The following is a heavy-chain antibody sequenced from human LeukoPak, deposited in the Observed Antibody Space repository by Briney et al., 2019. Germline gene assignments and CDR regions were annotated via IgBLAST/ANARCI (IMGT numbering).Heavy chain of an antibody. J-gene: IGHJ6*02. D-gene: IGHD3-3*01. Sequence: PGGSLRLSCAASGFTFSSYSMNWVRQAPGKGLEWVSYISVSGGTIKYADSVKGRFTISRDNAKNSLYLHLNSLRVEDTAFYYCARGDGGYYYGMDVWGQGTTVTVSS. CDR3: ARGDGGYYYGMDV. CDR1: GFTFSSYS. V-gene: IGHV3-48*04. CDR2: ISVSGGTI.